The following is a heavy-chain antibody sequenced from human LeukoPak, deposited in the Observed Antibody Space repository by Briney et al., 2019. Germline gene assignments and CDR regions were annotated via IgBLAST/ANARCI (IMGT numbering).Heavy chain of an antibody. CDR1: GYTFTGYY. V-gene: IGHV1-2*02. CDR3: ARVAGIAVAGTPADFDY. CDR2: INPNSGGT. J-gene: IGHJ4*02. Sequence: ASVKVSCKASGYTFTGYYMHWVRQAPGQGLEWMGWINPNSGGTNYAQKFQGRVTMTRDTSISTAYMELSRLSSDDTAVYYCARVAGIAVAGTPADFDYWGQGTLVTVSS. D-gene: IGHD6-19*01.